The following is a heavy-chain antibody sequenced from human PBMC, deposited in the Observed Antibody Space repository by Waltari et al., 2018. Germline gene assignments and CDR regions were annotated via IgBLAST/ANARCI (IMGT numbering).Heavy chain of an antibody. CDR2: ISYDGNNK. V-gene: IGHV3-30*18. D-gene: IGHD4-17*01. Sequence: QVQLVESGGGVVQPGRSLRLSCAASGFTFSRYGMHWVRQAPGQGLEWVAVISYDGNNKYYVDSVKGRFTISRDNSKNTLYLEMNSLRAEDTAVYYCAKDGYGDHRYYYDYYMDVWGKGTTVTVSS. J-gene: IGHJ6*03. CDR1: GFTFSRYG. CDR3: AKDGYGDHRYYYDYYMDV.